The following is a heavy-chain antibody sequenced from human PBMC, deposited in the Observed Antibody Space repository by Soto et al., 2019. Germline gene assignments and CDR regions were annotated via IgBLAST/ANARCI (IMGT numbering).Heavy chain of an antibody. CDR1: GDSISSGGYS. D-gene: IGHD3-22*01. CDR3: ARDSRSGYYLDY. CDR2: IYHSGGT. V-gene: IGHV4-30-2*01. Sequence: QLQLQESGSGLVKPSQTLSLTCAVSGDSISSGGYSWNWIRQPPGKGLEWIGYIYHSGGTDYNPSLKSRVTITVDSSNNPFSLKLSSVTAADTAVYSCARDSRSGYYLDYWGQGTLVTVSS. J-gene: IGHJ4*02.